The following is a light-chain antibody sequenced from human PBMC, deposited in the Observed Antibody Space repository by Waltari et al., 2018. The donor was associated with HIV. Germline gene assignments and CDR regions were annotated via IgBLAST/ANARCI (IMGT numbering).Light chain of an antibody. CDR3: QQRNMWPPGGPT. J-gene: IGKJ5*01. V-gene: IGKV3-11*01. CDR2: DAS. CDR1: QSVHSY. Sequence: EIVLTQSPATLSFSPGETATLSCRTSQSVHSYLAWYQQKPGEAPRLLIYDASTRAPGIPARFSGSGSPTDFTLTISGLEPEDIGVYYCQQRNMWPPGGPTFGQGTQLEMK.